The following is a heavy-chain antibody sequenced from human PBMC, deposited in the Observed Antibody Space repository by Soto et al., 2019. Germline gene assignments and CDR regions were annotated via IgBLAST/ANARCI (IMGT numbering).Heavy chain of an antibody. J-gene: IGHJ4*02. Sequence: SETLSLTCAVSGGSISSGGYSWSWIRQPPGKGLEWIGYIYHSGSTYYNPSLKSRVTISVDRAKNQFSLKLSSVTAADTAVYYCAAGGGLPRYYWGQGTLVTVSS. CDR3: AAGGGLPRYY. V-gene: IGHV4-30-2*01. CDR2: IYHSGST. D-gene: IGHD5-12*01. CDR1: GGSISSGGYS.